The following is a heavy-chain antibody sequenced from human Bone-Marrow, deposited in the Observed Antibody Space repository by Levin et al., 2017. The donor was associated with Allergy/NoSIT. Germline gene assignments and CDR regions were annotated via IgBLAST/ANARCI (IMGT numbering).Heavy chain of an antibody. Sequence: GGSLRLSCAASGFTFSSYAMHWVRQAPGKGLEWVAVISYDGSNKYYADSVKGRFTISRDNSKNTLYLQMNSLRAEDTAVYYCARGMGAMIVVVITNYFDYWGQGTLVTVSS. V-gene: IGHV3-30-3*01. CDR1: GFTFSSYA. CDR2: ISYDGSNK. D-gene: IGHD3-22*01. CDR3: ARGMGAMIVVVITNYFDY. J-gene: IGHJ4*02.